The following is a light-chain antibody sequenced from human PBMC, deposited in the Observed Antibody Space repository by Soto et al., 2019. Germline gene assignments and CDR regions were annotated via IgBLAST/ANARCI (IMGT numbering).Light chain of an antibody. CDR3: QQYGSSRGT. CDR2: GAS. J-gene: IGKJ1*01. V-gene: IGKV3-20*01. Sequence: ELVLTQSPGTLSLSPGDRATLSCRASQSVSSSYLAWYQQKPDQAPRLLIYGASSRATGIPDRFSASGSGTDFTLTISRLEPEDFAVYYCQQYGSSRGTFGQGTKVDIK. CDR1: QSVSSSY.